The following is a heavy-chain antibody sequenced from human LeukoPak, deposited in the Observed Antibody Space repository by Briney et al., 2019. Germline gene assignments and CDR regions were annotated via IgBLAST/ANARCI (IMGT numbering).Heavy chain of an antibody. CDR1: GFTFSSYA. V-gene: IGHV3-23*01. Sequence: GGSLRLSCAASGFTFSSYAMSWVRQAPGKGLEWVSAISGSGGSTYYADSVKGRFTISRDNSKNTLYLQMNSLRAEDTAVYYCAKDLRGGWYSSSGDFDYWGQGTLVTVSS. CDR2: ISGSGGST. CDR3: AKDLRGGWYSSSGDFDY. J-gene: IGHJ4*02. D-gene: IGHD6-6*01.